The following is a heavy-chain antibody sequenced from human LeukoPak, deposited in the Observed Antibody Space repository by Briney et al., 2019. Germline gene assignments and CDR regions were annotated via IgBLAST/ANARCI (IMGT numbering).Heavy chain of an antibody. CDR2: ISGSGGST. Sequence: GGSLRLSCAASGFTFSSYAMSWVRQAPGKGLEWVSAISGSGGSTYYADSVKGRSTISRDSSKNTLYLQMNSLRAEDTAVYYCAKDRGIAARPRGYYFDYWGQGTLVTVSS. J-gene: IGHJ4*02. CDR1: GFTFSSYA. V-gene: IGHV3-23*01. D-gene: IGHD6-6*01. CDR3: AKDRGIAARPRGYYFDY.